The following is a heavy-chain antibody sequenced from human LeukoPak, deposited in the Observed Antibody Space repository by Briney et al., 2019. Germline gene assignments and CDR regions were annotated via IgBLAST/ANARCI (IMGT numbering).Heavy chain of an antibody. Sequence: GGSLRLSCAASGFTFSSYAMNWVRQAPGKGLEWVSAISGSGGSTYYADSVKGRFTISRDNSKNTLYLQMNSLRAEDTAVYYCARRAGAYSHPYDYWGQGTLVTVSS. CDR2: ISGSGGST. D-gene: IGHD4/OR15-4a*01. CDR3: ARRAGAYSHPYDY. CDR1: GFTFSSYA. V-gene: IGHV3-23*01. J-gene: IGHJ4*02.